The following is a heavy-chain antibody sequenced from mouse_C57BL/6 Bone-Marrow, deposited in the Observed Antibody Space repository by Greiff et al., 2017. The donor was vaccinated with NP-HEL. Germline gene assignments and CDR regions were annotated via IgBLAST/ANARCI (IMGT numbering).Heavy chain of an antibody. CDR1: GFTFTDYY. J-gene: IGHJ4*01. CDR3: AGGSSHYYAMDY. CDR2: IRNKANGYTT. Sequence: EVQVVESGGGLVQPGGSLSLSCAASGFTFTDYYMSWVRQPPGKALEWLGFIRNKANGYTTEYSASVKGRFTISRDNSQSILYLQMNALRAEDSATYYCAGGSSHYYAMDYWGQGTSVTVSS. V-gene: IGHV7-3*01. D-gene: IGHD1-1*01.